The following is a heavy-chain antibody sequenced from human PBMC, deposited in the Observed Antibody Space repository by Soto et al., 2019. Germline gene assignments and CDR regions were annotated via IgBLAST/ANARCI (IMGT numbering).Heavy chain of an antibody. CDR1: GFTFSSYA. J-gene: IGHJ3*01. D-gene: IGHD1-7*01. CDR2: ISGSGGST. Sequence: GGSLRLSCAASGFTFSSYAMSWVRQAPGKGLEWVSTISGSGGSTYYADSVKGRFTISRDNSKNTLYLHMNRLRAEDTAVYYCALGTITGGAFDLWRQGTMLTVPS. CDR3: ALGTITGGAFDL. V-gene: IGHV3-23*01.